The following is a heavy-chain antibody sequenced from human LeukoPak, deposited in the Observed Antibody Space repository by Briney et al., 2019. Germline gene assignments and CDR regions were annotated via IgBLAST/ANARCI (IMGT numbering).Heavy chain of an antibody. Sequence: GSLRLSCAASGFTCSSFWMIWVRQAPGKGLEWVANIKEDGSVKNYVDSVKGRFTISRDNAKNSLFLQMNSLRAEDTAVYYCARERYGNYNWGQGTLVTVSS. CDR1: GFTCSSFW. D-gene: IGHD4-11*01. CDR3: ARERYGNYN. CDR2: IKEDGSVK. J-gene: IGHJ4*02. V-gene: IGHV3-7*03.